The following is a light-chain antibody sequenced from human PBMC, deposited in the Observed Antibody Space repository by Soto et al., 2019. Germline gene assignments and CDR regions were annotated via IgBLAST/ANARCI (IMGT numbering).Light chain of an antibody. CDR2: DVS. CDR3: SSYTSSSTLDVV. CDR1: SRDVGGSNY. V-gene: IGLV2-14*01. Sequence: QSALTQPASLSGSPVQSITISCTGTSRDVGGSNYVSWYQQHPGKAPKLMIYDVSNRPSGVSNRFSGSKSGNTASLTISGLQAEDEADYYCSSYTSSSTLDVVFVGGTKVTVL. J-gene: IGLJ2*01.